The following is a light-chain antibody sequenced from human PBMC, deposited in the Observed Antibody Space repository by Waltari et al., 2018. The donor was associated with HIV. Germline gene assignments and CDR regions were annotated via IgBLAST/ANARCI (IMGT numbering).Light chain of an antibody. V-gene: IGLV3-10*01. Sequence: SYELTQPPSVSVSPGQPARITCSGDALPRHSAFWYQQKSGQAPVLVIYEDSKRPSGIPERFSGSSSGTMATLTISGAQVEDEGDYYCYSTDSSDNDRVLFGGGTNLTVL. CDR3: YSTDSSDNDRVL. CDR1: ALPRHS. J-gene: IGLJ2*01. CDR2: EDS.